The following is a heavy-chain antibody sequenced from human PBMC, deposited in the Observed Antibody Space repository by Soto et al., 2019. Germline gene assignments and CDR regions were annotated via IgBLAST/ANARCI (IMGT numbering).Heavy chain of an antibody. V-gene: IGHV5-10-1*01. D-gene: IGHD6-19*01. J-gene: IGHJ4*01. CDR1: GYSFTSYW. Sequence: GESLKISCKGSGYSFTSYWISWVRQMPGKGLEWMGRIDPSDSYTNYSPSFQGHVTISADNSISTAYLQWSSLKASDTAMYYCARHPGSGWYGSDYWGAVTLLTVSA. CDR2: IDPSDSYT. CDR3: ARHPGSGWYGSDY.